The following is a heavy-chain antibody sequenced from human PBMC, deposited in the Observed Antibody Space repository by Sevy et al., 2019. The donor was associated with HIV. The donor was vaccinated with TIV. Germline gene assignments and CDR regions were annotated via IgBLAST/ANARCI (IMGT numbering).Heavy chain of an antibody. Sequence: SQTLSLTCAISGDSVSSNSAVWNWIRQSPSRGLEWLGRTYYRSKWYNDYTVSVKSRITINPETSKNQFSLQLNSVTPEDTAMYYCARKDDSVGSFDIWGQGTMVTVSS. CDR3: ARKDDSVGSFDI. D-gene: IGHD3-16*01. J-gene: IGHJ3*02. CDR2: TYYRSKWYN. CDR1: GDSVSSNSAV. V-gene: IGHV6-1*01.